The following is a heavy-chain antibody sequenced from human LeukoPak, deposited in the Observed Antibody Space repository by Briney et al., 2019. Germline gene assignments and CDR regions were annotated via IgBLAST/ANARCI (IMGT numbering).Heavy chain of an antibody. CDR3: ARVVHYYYYMDV. D-gene: IGHD6-6*01. V-gene: IGHV4-59*01. CDR2: IHYSGTT. CDR1: GGSISSYY. Sequence: SETLSLTCAVSGGSISSYYWSWTRQPPGKGLEWIGYIHYSGTTNYKSSLKSRVTMSVDTSKNHISLKLRSGTAADTAVYYCARVVHYYYYMDVWGKGTTVTVSS. J-gene: IGHJ6*03.